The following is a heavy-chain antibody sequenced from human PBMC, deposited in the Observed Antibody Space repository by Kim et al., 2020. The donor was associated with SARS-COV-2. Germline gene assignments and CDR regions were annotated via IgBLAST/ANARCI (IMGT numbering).Heavy chain of an antibody. CDR3: TTDPPWVAAPAVDYGMDV. D-gene: IGHD6-13*01. V-gene: IGHV3-15*01. Sequence: GGSLRLSCAASGFTFSNAWMSWVRQAPGKGLEWVGRIKSKTDGGTTDYAAPVKGRFTISRDDSKNTLYLQMNSLKTEDTAVYYCTTDPPWVAAPAVDYGMDVWGQGTTVTVSS. CDR1: GFTFSNAW. CDR2: IKSKTDGGTT. J-gene: IGHJ6*02.